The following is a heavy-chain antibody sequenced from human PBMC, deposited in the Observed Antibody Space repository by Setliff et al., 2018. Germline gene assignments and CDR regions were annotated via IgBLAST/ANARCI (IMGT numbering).Heavy chain of an antibody. V-gene: IGHV1-69*13. CDR3: ARGGVGDDAFDI. CDR1: GGTFSNYA. J-gene: IGHJ3*02. D-gene: IGHD3-10*01. Sequence: ASVKVSCKASGGTFSNYAISWVRQAPGQGLEWMGGIIPIFGTANYAQKFQGRVTITADESTSTAHMELSSLRSEDTAVYYCARGGVGDDAFDIWGQGTMVTVSS. CDR2: IIPIFGTA.